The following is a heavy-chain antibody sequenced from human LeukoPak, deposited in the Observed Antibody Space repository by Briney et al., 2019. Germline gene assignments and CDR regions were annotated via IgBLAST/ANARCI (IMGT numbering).Heavy chain of an antibody. CDR1: GGTFSSYA. CDR2: IIPIFGTA. V-gene: IGHV1-69*13. J-gene: IGHJ3*02. D-gene: IGHD2-2*01. CDR3: ARDREGSSRQQNGAFDI. Sequence: GASVKVSCKASGGTFSSYAISWVRQAPGQGLEWMGGIIPIFGTANYAQKFQGRVTITADESTSTAYMELSSLRSEDTAVYYCARDREGSSRQQNGAFDIWGQGTMVTVSS.